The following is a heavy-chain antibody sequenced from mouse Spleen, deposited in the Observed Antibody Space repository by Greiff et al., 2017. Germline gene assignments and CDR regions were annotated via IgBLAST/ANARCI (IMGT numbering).Heavy chain of an antibody. V-gene: IGHV1-15*01. Sequence: QVQLKQSGAELVRPGASVTLSCKASGYTFTDYEMNWVKQTPGQGLEWIGALDPETGGTAYNQKFKGKAILTADKSSSKAYMELRSLTSEDSAVYYCTRGLRRRDWFAYWGQGTLVTVSA. CDR3: TRGLRRRDWFAY. CDR1: GYTFTDYE. CDR2: LDPETGGT. D-gene: IGHD2-12*01. J-gene: IGHJ3*01.